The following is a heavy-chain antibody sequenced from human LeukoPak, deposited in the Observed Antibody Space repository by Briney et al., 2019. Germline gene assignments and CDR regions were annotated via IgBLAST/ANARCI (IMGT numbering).Heavy chain of an antibody. CDR1: GFTFSSYA. V-gene: IGHV3-23*01. D-gene: IGHD6-19*01. J-gene: IGHJ4*02. Sequence: GGSLRLSCAASGFTFSSYAMSWVRQAPGKGLGWVSAISGSGGSTYYTDSVKGRFTISRDNSKNTLYLQMNSLRAEDTAVYYCAKDPSSGWRYWGQGTLVTVSS. CDR3: AKDPSSGWRY. CDR2: ISGSGGST.